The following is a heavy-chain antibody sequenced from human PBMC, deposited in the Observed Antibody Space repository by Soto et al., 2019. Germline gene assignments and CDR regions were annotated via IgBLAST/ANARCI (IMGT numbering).Heavy chain of an antibody. V-gene: IGHV3-21*01. J-gene: IGHJ4*02. CDR3: AKGRLTMVDY. CDR2: ISSSSSYI. D-gene: IGHD3-10*01. Sequence: GGSLRLSCAASGFTFSSYSMNWVRQAPGKGLEWVSSISSSSSYIYYADSVKGRFTISRDNAKNSPYLQMNSLRAEDTAVYYCAKGRLTMVDYWGQGTLVTVSS. CDR1: GFTFSSYS.